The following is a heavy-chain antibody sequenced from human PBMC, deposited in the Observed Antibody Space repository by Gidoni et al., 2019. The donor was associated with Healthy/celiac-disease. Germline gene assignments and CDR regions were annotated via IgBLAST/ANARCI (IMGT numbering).Heavy chain of an antibody. CDR1: GFTFSSYG. CDR3: AKDPDSSDDY. V-gene: IGHV3-30*18. J-gene: IGHJ4*02. CDR2: ISYDGSNK. Sequence: QVQLVESGGGVVQPGWSLRLSCAASGFTFSSYGMHWVAAISYDGSNKYYADSVKGRFTISRDNSKNTLYLQMNSLRAEDTAVYYCAKDPDSSDDYWGQGTLVTVSS.